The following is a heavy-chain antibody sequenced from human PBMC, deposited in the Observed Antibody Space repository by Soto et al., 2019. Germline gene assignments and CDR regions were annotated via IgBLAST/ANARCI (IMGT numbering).Heavy chain of an antibody. V-gene: IGHV3-66*01. CDR1: GFIVSDTY. CDR2: ISNRGDT. CDR3: AREPRYCRGGSCSITGDAFDI. J-gene: IGHJ3*02. D-gene: IGHD2-15*01. Sequence: EVQLVESGGGLVQPGGSLRLSCTASGFIVSDTYMNWVRQAPGKGLEWVSVISNRGDTHYADSVRGRFRLSRDIADNTLHLQMNNLRVEDTAVYYCAREPRYCRGGSCSITGDAFDIWGQGTMGTVSS.